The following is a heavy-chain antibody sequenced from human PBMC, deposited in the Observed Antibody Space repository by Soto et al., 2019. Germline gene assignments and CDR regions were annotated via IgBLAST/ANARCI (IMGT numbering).Heavy chain of an antibody. D-gene: IGHD2-15*01. J-gene: IGHJ4*02. Sequence: SKTLSLTCSVSGAPISSNDYFWAWIRQPPGRGLEFIASMHASGGTYHASSLKSRATMSLDTSKDQFSLKLQSVTAADTGTYYCAAIVVGATRHSDVDHWGQGTLVTVSS. CDR1: GAPISSNDYF. V-gene: IGHV4-39*01. CDR2: MHASGGT. CDR3: AAIVVGATRHSDVDH.